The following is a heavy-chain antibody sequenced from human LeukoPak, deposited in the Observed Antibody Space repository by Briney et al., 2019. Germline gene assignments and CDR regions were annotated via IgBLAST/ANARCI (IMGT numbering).Heavy chain of an antibody. D-gene: IGHD6-19*01. Sequence: ASVKVSCKVSGYTLTELAMHWVRQAPGKGLEWMGGFDPEDGETIYAQKFQGRVTMTEATSTDTAYMELSSLRSEDTAVYYCATAKPRLNWFDPWGQGTLVTVSS. V-gene: IGHV1-24*01. J-gene: IGHJ5*02. CDR2: FDPEDGET. CDR1: GYTLTELA. CDR3: ATAKPRLNWFDP.